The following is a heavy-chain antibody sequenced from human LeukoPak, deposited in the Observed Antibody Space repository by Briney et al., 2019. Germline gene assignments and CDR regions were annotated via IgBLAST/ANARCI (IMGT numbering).Heavy chain of an antibody. V-gene: IGHV4-39*01. D-gene: IGHD1-7*01. J-gene: IGHJ4*02. CDR3: ARHLTGTTRKFDY. CDR1: GGSTSSSSSY. Sequence: SETLSLTCTVSGGSTSSSSSYWGWIRQPPGKGLEWIGSIYYSGSTYYNPSLKSRVTISEDTSKNQFSLKLSSVTAADTAVYYCARHLTGTTRKFDYWGQGTLVTVSS. CDR2: IYYSGST.